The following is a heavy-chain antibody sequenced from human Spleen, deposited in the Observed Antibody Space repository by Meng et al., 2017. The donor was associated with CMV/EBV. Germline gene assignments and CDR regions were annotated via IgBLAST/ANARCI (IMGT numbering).Heavy chain of an antibody. J-gene: IGHJ6*02. Sequence: ASVKVSCKASGYTFTTYYMHWVRQAPGQGLEWMGIINPSNGSTSYAQKFQGRVTMTRDTSTSTVYMELSSLRSEDTAVYYCARGGGNRKDIVVVPAATKFYYYYGMDVWGQGTTVTVSS. CDR3: ARGGGNRKDIVVVPAATKFYYYYGMDV. CDR1: GYTFTTYY. D-gene: IGHD2-2*01. V-gene: IGHV1-46*01. CDR2: INPSNGST.